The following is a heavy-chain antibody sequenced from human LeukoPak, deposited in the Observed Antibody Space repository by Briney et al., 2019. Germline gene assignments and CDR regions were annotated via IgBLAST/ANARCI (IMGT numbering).Heavy chain of an antibody. Sequence: GGSLRLSCVGSGFTFSTYSMSWVRQAPGKGLEWVSYISRSGSETYYADSVKGRFTISRDNSRDTLNLQMNSLRAEDTAVYYCAKGLFDSSGYSEHFDYWGQGTQVTVSS. CDR3: AKGLFDSSGYSEHFDY. CDR1: GFTFSTYS. D-gene: IGHD3-22*01. J-gene: IGHJ4*02. V-gene: IGHV3-21*04. CDR2: ISRSGSET.